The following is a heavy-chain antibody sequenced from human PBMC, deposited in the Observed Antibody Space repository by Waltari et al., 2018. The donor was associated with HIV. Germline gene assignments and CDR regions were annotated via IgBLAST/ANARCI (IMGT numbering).Heavy chain of an antibody. CDR1: GFTFGDYG. V-gene: IGHV3-49*05. J-gene: IGHJ6*02. CDR2: ITSEAYGGTA. D-gene: IGHD1-26*01. CDR3: SRPSGPLHSYGMDV. Sequence: EVHLMESGGGLVRPGRSLRLSCRGSGFTFGDYGLGWFRQAPGKGLEWVGFITSEAYGGTAEYAASVTGRFTISREDSKSTAYMQMNRLESEDTGVYFCSRPSGPLHSYGMDVWGQGTTVIVSS.